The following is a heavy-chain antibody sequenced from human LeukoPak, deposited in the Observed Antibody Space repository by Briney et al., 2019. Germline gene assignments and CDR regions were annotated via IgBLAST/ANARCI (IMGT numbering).Heavy chain of an antibody. CDR3: ARAASSYDSSGYYPSIDY. CDR2: IRYDGSNK. J-gene: IGHJ4*02. CDR1: GFTFSSYG. V-gene: IGHV3-33*01. D-gene: IGHD3-22*01. Sequence: GGSLRLSCAASGFTFSSYGMHWVRQAPGKGLEWVAVIRYDGSNKYYADSVKGRFTISRDNSKNTLYLQMNSLRAEDTAVYYCARAASSYDSSGYYPSIDYWAREPWSPSPQ.